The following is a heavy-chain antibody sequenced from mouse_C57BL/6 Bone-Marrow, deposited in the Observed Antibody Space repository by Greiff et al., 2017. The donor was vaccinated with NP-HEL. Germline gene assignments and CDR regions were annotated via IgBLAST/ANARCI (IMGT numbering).Heavy chain of an antibody. CDR2: ISSGGSYT. J-gene: IGHJ2*01. V-gene: IGHV5-6*02. CDR3: ARHKGYSFDY. D-gene: IGHD1-3*01. Sequence: KLEESGGDLVKPGGFLKLSCAASGFTFSSYGMSWVRQTPDKRLEWVATISSGGSYTYYPDSVKGRFTISRDNAKNTLYLQMSSLKSEDTAMYYCARHKGYSFDYWGQGTTLTVSS. CDR1: GFTFSSYG.